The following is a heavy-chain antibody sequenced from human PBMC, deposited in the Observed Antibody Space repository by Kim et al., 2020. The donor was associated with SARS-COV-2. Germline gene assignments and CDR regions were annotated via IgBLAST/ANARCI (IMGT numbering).Heavy chain of an antibody. V-gene: IGHV3-30*18. D-gene: IGHD1-26*01. Sequence: GGSLRLSCAASGFTFSSYGMHWVRQAPGKGLEWVAVISYDGSNKYYADSVKGRFTISRDNSKNTLYLQMNSLRAEDTAVYYCAKDSSGSYYYFDYWGQGTLVTVSS. CDR1: GFTFSSYG. CDR3: AKDSSGSYYYFDY. CDR2: ISYDGSNK. J-gene: IGHJ4*02.